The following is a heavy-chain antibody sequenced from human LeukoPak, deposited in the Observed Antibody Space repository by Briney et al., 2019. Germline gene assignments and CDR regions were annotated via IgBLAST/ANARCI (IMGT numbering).Heavy chain of an antibody. Sequence: GGSLRLSCAASGFTFSSYGMTWVRQAPGKGLERVANIKHDGSEKYYVDSVKGRFTISRDNAKNSLYLQMNSLRAEDTAVYYCARDRRYCSGGSCYPNYFDYWGQGTLVTVSS. CDR3: ARDRRYCSGGSCYPNYFDY. J-gene: IGHJ4*02. CDR2: IKHDGSEK. D-gene: IGHD2-15*01. CDR1: GFTFSSYG. V-gene: IGHV3-7*03.